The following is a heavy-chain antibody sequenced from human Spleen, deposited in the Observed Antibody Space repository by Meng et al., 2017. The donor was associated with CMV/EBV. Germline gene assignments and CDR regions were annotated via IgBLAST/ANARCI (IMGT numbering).Heavy chain of an antibody. CDR2: IWHDEINK. Sequence: GESLKISCVASGFSFSTYGMHWVRQAPGKGLEWVAVIWHDEINKYYADSVKGRFTISRDDSKNTLYLQMNSLKTEDTAVYYCTTTYYDFWSGYPLDYWGQGTLVTVSS. D-gene: IGHD3-3*01. V-gene: IGHV3-33*01. J-gene: IGHJ4*02. CDR3: TTTYYDFWSGYPLDY. CDR1: GFSFSTYG.